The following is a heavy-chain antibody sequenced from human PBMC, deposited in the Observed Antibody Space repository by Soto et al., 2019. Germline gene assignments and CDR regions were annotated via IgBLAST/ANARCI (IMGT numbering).Heavy chain of an antibody. CDR2: ISGSGGST. D-gene: IGHD4-17*01. CDR3: AKDLDSGDYDYYYYMDV. CDR1: GFTFSSYA. J-gene: IGHJ6*03. Sequence: GGSLRLSCAASGFTFSSYAMSWVRQAPGKGLEWVSAISGSGGSTYYADSVKGRFTISRDNSKNTLYLQMNSLRAEDTAVYYCAKDLDSGDYDYYYYMDVWGKGTTVTVSS. V-gene: IGHV3-23*01.